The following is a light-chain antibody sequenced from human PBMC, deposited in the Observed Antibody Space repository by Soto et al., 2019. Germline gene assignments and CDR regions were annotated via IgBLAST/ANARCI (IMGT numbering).Light chain of an antibody. CDR1: ENVRTK. V-gene: IGKV3-15*01. J-gene: IGKJ5*01. CDR3: QQNNRWPLIT. Sequence: EIVMPQSPPTLSVSERQAASLSCTARENVRTKVGWYQQKAGQAPRLLSYGASTRATGVPDRFSGSGSGTQFTLTVSRLQSEDSAVYFCQQNNRWPLITFGQVRRLE. CDR2: GAS.